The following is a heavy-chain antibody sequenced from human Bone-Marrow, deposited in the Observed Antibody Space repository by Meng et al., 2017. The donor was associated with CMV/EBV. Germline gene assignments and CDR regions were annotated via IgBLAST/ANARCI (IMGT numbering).Heavy chain of an antibody. CDR1: GFTFDDYT. CDR2: ISWDGGST. CDR3: ARNWNDDYYGMDV. D-gene: IGHD1-1*01. J-gene: IGHJ6*02. Sequence: GGSLRLSCAASGFTFDDYTMHWVHQAPGKGLEWVSLISWDGGSTYYADSVKGRFTISRDNAKNSLYLEMNSLRAEDTAVYYCARNWNDDYYGMDVWGQGATVTVSS. V-gene: IGHV3-43*01.